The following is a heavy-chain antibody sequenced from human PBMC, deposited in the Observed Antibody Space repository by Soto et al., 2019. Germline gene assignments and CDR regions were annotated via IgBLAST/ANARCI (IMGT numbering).Heavy chain of an antibody. V-gene: IGHV3-30-3*01. CDR2: ISYDGSNK. CDR3: ARGFRDIVLMVYAQNIDY. J-gene: IGHJ4*02. CDR1: GFTFSSYA. D-gene: IGHD2-8*01. Sequence: QVQLVESGGGVVQPGRSLRLSCAASGFTFSSYAMHWVRQAPGKGLEWVAVISYDGSNKYYADSMKGRFTISRDNSKNTLYLQMNSLRAEDTAVYYCARGFRDIVLMVYAQNIDYWGQGTLVTVSS.